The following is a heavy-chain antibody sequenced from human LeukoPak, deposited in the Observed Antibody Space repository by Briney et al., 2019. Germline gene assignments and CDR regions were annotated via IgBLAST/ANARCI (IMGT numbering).Heavy chain of an antibody. Sequence: SETLSLTCTVSGGSHSTYYWIWMRQPPGKGLEWIGYIHTSGGTNYNPSLKSRVTMSVDTSKNQFSLRLSSVTAADTAVYYCVRPAQSNWWVYFNYWGQGTVVTVSS. CDR1: GGSHSTYY. D-gene: IGHD2-15*01. CDR3: VRPAQSNWWVYFNY. V-gene: IGHV4-4*09. CDR2: IHTSGGT. J-gene: IGHJ4*02.